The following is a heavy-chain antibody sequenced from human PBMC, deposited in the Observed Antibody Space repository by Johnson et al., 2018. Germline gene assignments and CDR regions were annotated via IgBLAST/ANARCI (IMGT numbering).Heavy chain of an antibody. CDR1: GYTFTSYS. J-gene: IGHJ4*02. Sequence: QVQLVESGAEVKKPGASVKVSCKASGYTFTSYSIHWVRQAPGQGLAWVGIINPSGGSTTYAQKFQGRVTMTRDTSTTTVYMELSSLASEDTAVYYCARVFDTYYFDVWGQGALVTVSS. CDR2: INPSGGST. D-gene: IGHD3-3*01. V-gene: IGHV1-46*01. CDR3: ARVFDTYYFDV.